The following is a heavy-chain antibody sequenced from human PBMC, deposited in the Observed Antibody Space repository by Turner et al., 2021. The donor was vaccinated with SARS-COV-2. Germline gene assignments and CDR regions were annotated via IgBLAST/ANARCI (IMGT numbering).Heavy chain of an antibody. CDR3: VKDMVRGVIYYYYGMDV. CDR2: ISWNSGRI. D-gene: IGHD3-10*01. V-gene: IGHV3-9*01. Sequence: EVQLVESGGGLVQPGRSLRLSCAASGFTFDAYAMHWVRQAPGKGLEWVSGISWNSGRIGYADSVKGRFTISRDNAKNSLYLQMNSLRAEDTALYYCVKDMVRGVIYYYYGMDVWGQGTTVTVSS. CDR1: GFTFDAYA. J-gene: IGHJ6*02.